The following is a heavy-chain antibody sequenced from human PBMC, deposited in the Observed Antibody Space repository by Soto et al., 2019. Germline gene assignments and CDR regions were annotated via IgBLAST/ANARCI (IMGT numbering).Heavy chain of an antibody. CDR3: ARCQEGVVATH. J-gene: IGHJ4*02. V-gene: IGHV4-34*01. CDR2: VKDGGHT. Sequence: QVQLQQWGAGLLKPSETLSLNCAVTGGSLSGYYWSWIRQPPGKGLERIGEVKDGGHTNYSPSLRGRFTLSSDASDHQFALGLNSVAAADTGVYYCARCQEGVVATHGDQGSLVTVAS. D-gene: IGHD5-12*01. CDR1: GGSLSGYY.